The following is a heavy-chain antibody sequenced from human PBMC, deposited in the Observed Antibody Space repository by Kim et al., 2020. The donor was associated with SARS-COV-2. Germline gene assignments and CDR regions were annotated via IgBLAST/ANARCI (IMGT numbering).Heavy chain of an antibody. Sequence: GGSLRLSCAASGFTFSSYGMHWVRQAPGKGLEWVAVISFDGSNKYYADSVKGRFTISRDNSKNTLYLQMNSLRAEDTAVYYCARDYGSSNWFYFDYWGQGTLVTVSS. J-gene: IGHJ4*02. V-gene: IGHV3-30*03. CDR1: GFTFSSYG. CDR3: ARDYGSSNWFYFDY. D-gene: IGHD6-13*01. CDR2: ISFDGSNK.